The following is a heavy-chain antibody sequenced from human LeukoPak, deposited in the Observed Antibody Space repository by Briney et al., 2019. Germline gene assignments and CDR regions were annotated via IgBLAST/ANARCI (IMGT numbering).Heavy chain of an antibody. J-gene: IGHJ4*02. CDR2: ITTSSIYI. Sequence: PGGSLRLSCAASGFTFSSYSMNWVRQAPGKGLEWVSSITTSSIYIYYADSVKGRFTISRDNAKNSLYLQMNSLRVEDTAVYYCAKLAKYFYGSETYYFFEHWGQGTPVTASS. D-gene: IGHD3-10*01. V-gene: IGHV3-21*01. CDR1: GFTFSSYS. CDR3: AKLAKYFYGSETYYFFEH.